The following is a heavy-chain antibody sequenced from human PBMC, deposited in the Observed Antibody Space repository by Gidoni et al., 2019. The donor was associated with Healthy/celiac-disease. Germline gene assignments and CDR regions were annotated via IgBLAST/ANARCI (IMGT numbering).Heavy chain of an antibody. CDR3: ARGGRGFLEWLSYYGMDV. J-gene: IGHJ6*04. V-gene: IGHV4-34*01. CDR1: GGSFSGYY. CDR2: INHSGST. Sequence: QVQLQQWGPGLLKPSETLSLTCAVYGGSFSGYYWSWIRPHPGKGLEWIGEINHSGSTNYNPSLKSRVTISVDTSKNQFSLKLSSVTAADTAVYYCARGGRGFLEWLSYYGMDVWGKGTTVTVSS. D-gene: IGHD3-3*01.